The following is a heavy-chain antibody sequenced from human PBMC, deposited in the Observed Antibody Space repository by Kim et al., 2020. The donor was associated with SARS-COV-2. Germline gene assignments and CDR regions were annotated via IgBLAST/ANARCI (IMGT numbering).Heavy chain of an antibody. CDR1: GFTFSSYG. CDR2: ISYDGSNK. Sequence: GGSLRLSCAASGFTFSSYGMHWVRQAPGKGLEWVAVISYDGSNKYYADSVKGRFTISRDNSKNTLYLQMNSLRAEDTAVYYCAKELRKYYYYMDVWGKGTTVTVSS. V-gene: IGHV3-30*18. CDR3: AKELRKYYYYMDV. J-gene: IGHJ6*03.